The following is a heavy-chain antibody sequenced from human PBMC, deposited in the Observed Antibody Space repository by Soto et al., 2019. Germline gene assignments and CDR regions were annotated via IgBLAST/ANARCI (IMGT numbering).Heavy chain of an antibody. D-gene: IGHD2-8*01. Sequence: GGSLRLSCAASGFTFSSYGMHWVRQAPGKGLEWVAVIWYDGSNKYYADSVKGRFTISRDNSKNTLYLQMNSLRAEDTAVYYCAREEIVLMVYISYYYYGMDVWGQGTTVTVSS. CDR1: GFTFSSYG. J-gene: IGHJ6*02. CDR2: IWYDGSNK. V-gene: IGHV3-33*01. CDR3: AREEIVLMVYISYYYYGMDV.